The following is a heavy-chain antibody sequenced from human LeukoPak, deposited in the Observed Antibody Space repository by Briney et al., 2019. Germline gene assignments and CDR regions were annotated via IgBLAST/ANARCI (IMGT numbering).Heavy chain of an antibody. CDR1: GGSISSYY. CDR2: IYYSGST. Sequence: SETLSLTCTVSGGSISSYYWSWIRQPPGKGLEWIGYIYYSGSTNYNPSLKSRVTTSVDTSKNQFSLKLSSVTAADTAVYYCARASYGGNYNFDYWGQGTLVTVSS. J-gene: IGHJ4*02. CDR3: ARASYGGNYNFDY. V-gene: IGHV4-59*01. D-gene: IGHD4/OR15-4a*01.